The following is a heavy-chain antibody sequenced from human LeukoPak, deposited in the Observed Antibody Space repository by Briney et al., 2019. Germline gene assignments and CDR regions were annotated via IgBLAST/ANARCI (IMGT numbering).Heavy chain of an antibody. V-gene: IGHV3-21*04. CDR3: AKFLMIVVNDKAFDI. D-gene: IGHD3-22*01. Sequence: GGSLRLSCAASGFTFSTYSMNWVRQAPKKGLEWVSSISSSSSYIYYRDSVKGRFTISRDNAKNSLYLQMNSLRAEDTAVYYCAKFLMIVVNDKAFDIWGQGTMVTVSS. CDR2: ISSSSSYI. J-gene: IGHJ3*02. CDR1: GFTFSTYS.